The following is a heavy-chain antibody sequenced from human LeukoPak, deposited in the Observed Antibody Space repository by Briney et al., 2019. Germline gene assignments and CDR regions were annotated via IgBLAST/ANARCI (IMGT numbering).Heavy chain of an antibody. CDR3: ARGIPYYYDSSGYYFYAFDI. J-gene: IGHJ3*02. Sequence: GGSLRLSCVASGFTFTKHWMSWVRQAPGRGLEWVANIKEDGSVKNYVDSVKGRFTISRDNARNSVSLQMNSLRAEDTAMYYCARGIPYYYDSSGYYFYAFDIWGQGTMVTVSS. D-gene: IGHD3-22*01. V-gene: IGHV3-7*01. CDR1: GFTFTKHW. CDR2: IKEDGSVK.